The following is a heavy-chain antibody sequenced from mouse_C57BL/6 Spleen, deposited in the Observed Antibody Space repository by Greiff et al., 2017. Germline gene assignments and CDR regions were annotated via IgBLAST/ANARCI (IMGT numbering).Heavy chain of an antibody. CDR2: ISYDGSN. D-gene: IGHD1-1*01. J-gene: IGHJ4*01. CDR3: ARAAPYGSSYVNAMDY. Sequence: ESGPGLVKPSQSLSLTCSVTGYSITSGYYWNWIRQFPGNKLEWMGYISYDGSNNYNPSLKNRISITRDTSKNQFFLKLNSVTTEDPATYYCARAAPYGSSYVNAMDYWGQGTSVTVSS. V-gene: IGHV3-6*01. CDR1: GYSITSGYY.